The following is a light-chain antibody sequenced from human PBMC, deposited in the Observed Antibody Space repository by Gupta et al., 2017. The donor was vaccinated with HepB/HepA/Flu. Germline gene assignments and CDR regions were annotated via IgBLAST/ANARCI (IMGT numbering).Light chain of an antibody. CDR1: QSISSW. Sequence: DIQMTQSPSTLSASVGDRVTITCRASQSISSWLAWYQQKPGKAPKLRIYKASSLESGVKSRFSGSGSETEFTRPRRSMQSDDCDTHDGQPHGTFGQGTKVEIK. CDR3: QPHGT. CDR2: KAS. J-gene: IGKJ1*01. V-gene: IGKV1-5*03.